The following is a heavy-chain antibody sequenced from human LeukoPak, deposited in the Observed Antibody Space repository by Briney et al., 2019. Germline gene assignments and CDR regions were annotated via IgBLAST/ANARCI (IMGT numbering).Heavy chain of an antibody. Sequence: GGSLRLSCAASGFTVSTYYMTWVRQAPGEGLEWVSTIYSDGTPYYADSLKGRFTISRDNSKNTLYLRMNSLRAEDTAIYYCARAIQSHLLKGYFDYWGQGTLVTVSS. V-gene: IGHV3-53*01. D-gene: IGHD2-2*01. CDR2: IYSDGTP. CDR1: GFTVSTYY. J-gene: IGHJ4*02. CDR3: ARAIQSHLLKGYFDY.